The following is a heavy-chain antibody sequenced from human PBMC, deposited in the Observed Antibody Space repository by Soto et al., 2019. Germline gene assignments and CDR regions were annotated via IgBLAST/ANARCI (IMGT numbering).Heavy chain of an antibody. D-gene: IGHD6-6*01. CDR1: GGSISSSSYY. CDR3: ARGEQLVPFDY. Sequence: ETLSLTCTVSGGSISSSSYYWGWIRQPPGKGLEWIGSIYYSGSTYYNPSLKSRVTISVDTSKNQFSLKLSSVTAADTAVYYCARGEQLVPFDYWGQGTLVTVSS. CDR2: IYYSGST. J-gene: IGHJ4*02. V-gene: IGHV4-39*01.